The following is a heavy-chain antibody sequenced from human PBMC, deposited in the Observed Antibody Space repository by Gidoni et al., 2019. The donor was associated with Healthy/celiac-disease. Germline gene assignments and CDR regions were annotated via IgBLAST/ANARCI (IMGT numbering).Heavy chain of an antibody. V-gene: IGHV1-18*01. CDR1: GYTFTSYG. CDR3: ARDGRRGSGWYNGDYYYGMDV. CDR2: ISAYNGNT. Sequence: QVQLVQSGAEVKKPGASVKVSCKASGYTFTSYGISWVRPAPGQGLEWMGWISAYNGNTNYAQKLQGRVTMTTDTSTSTAYMELRSLRSDDTAVYYCARDGRRGSGWYNGDYYYGMDVWGQGTTVTVSS. D-gene: IGHD6-19*01. J-gene: IGHJ6*02.